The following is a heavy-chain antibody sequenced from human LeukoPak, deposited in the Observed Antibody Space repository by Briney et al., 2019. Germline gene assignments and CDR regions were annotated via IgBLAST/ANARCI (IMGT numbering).Heavy chain of an antibody. CDR3: LIAVAGGAFDI. D-gene: IGHD6-19*01. CDR1: GGSISSSSYY. J-gene: IGHJ3*02. Sequence: SETLSLTCTVSGGSISSSSYYWGWIRPPPGKGLEWIGSIYYSGSTYYNPSLKSRVTISVDTSKNQFSLKLSSVTAADTAVYYGLIAVAGGAFDIWGQGTMVTVSS. V-gene: IGHV4-39*01. CDR2: IYYSGST.